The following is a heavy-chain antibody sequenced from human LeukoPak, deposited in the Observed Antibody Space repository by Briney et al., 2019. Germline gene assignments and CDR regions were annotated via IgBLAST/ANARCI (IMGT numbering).Heavy chain of an antibody. Sequence: GGSLRLSCAASGFTFSRYWMGWVRQAPGKGLEWVANIKKDGSDKYYVDSVKGRFTISRDNVKHSLYLQMSSLRAEDTAVYYCTRDELWGQGTVVTVSS. V-gene: IGHV3-7*04. J-gene: IGHJ4*02. CDR1: GFTFSRYW. CDR3: TRDEL. D-gene: IGHD1-7*01. CDR2: IKKDGSDK.